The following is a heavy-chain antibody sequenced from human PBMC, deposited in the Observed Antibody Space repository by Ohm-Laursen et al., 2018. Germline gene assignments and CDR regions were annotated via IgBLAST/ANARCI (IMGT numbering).Heavy chain of an antibody. Sequence: TQTLTLTCPLSGFSLSTSGVAVGWIRQTPGKGLEWLALIFWDDDKRYSPSLKSRLTITKYTTKNQVVLTMTNMDPEDTATYYCARMPSYSSGLTVDAFDIWGQGTMVTVSS. CDR2: IFWDDDK. CDR3: ARMPSYSSGLTVDAFDI. D-gene: IGHD6-19*01. V-gene: IGHV2-5*02. J-gene: IGHJ3*02. CDR1: GFSLSTSGVA.